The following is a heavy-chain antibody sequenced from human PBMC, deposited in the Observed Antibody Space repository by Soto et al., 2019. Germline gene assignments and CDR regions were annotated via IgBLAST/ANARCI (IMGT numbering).Heavy chain of an antibody. J-gene: IGHJ6*02. D-gene: IGHD3-16*02. V-gene: IGHV1-8*01. CDR1: GYTFTSYD. CDR3: ARIIMITFGGVIVIPERDYYGMDV. Sequence: ASVKVSCKASGYTFTSYDINWVRQATGQGLEWMGWMNPNSGNTGYAQKFQGRVTMTRNTSISTAYMELSSLRPEDTAVYYCARIIMITFGGVIVIPERDYYGMDVWGQGTTVTVSS. CDR2: MNPNSGNT.